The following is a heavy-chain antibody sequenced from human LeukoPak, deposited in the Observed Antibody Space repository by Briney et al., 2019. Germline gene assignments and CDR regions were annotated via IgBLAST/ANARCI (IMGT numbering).Heavy chain of an antibody. CDR2: ISGSGGST. V-gene: IGHV3-23*01. CDR1: GFTFSSYA. CDR3: ARGPASDFTVTYFDY. Sequence: GGSLRLSCAASGFTFSSYAMSWVRQAPGKGLEWVSGISGSGGSTYYADSVKGRFTISRDNAKNSLYLQMNSLRAEDTAVYYCARGPASDFTVTYFDYWGQGTLVTVSS. J-gene: IGHJ4*02. D-gene: IGHD4-17*01.